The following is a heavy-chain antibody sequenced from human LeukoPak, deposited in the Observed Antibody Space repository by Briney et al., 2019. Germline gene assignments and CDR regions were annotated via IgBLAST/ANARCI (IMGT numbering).Heavy chain of an antibody. CDR1: GGSISSRSYY. V-gene: IGHV4-39*07. J-gene: IGHJ4*02. CDR2: IYYSGAT. CDR3: ARGTMTTVTYYFDY. Sequence: SETLSLTCTVSGGSISSRSYYWGWIRQSPGKGLEWIGTIYYSGATYYNPSLKSRVTISVDTSKNQFSLKLSSVTAADTAVYYCARGTMTTVTYYFDYWGQGTLVTVSS. D-gene: IGHD4-17*01.